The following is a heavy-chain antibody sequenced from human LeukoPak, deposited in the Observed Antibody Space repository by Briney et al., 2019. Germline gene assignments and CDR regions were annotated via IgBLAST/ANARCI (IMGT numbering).Heavy chain of an antibody. CDR3: AGDIAAAGSFDY. Sequence: ASVKVSCKASGGTFTSYAISWVRQAPGQGLEWMGGIIPIFGTANYAQKFQGRVTITADESTSTAYMELSSLRSEDTAVYYCAGDIAAAGSFDYWGQGTLVTVSS. J-gene: IGHJ4*02. CDR2: IIPIFGTA. D-gene: IGHD6-13*01. CDR1: GGTFTSYA. V-gene: IGHV1-69*13.